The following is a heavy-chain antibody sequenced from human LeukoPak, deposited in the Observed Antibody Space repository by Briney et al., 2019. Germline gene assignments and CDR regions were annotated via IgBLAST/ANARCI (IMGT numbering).Heavy chain of an antibody. CDR1: GFTFSGYW. J-gene: IGHJ4*02. Sequence: GGSLRLSCAASGFTFSGYWMSWVRQAPGKGLEWVAVMPYDGTNEYYADSVKGRFTISRDNSKNTLYLQMNSLRAEDTAVYYCAKDRRTMTTVTEFDYWGQGTLVTVSS. V-gene: IGHV3-30*18. CDR2: MPYDGTNE. D-gene: IGHD4-11*01. CDR3: AKDRRTMTTVTEFDY.